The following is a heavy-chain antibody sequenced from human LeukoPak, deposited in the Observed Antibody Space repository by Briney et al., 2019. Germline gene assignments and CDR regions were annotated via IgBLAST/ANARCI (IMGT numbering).Heavy chain of an antibody. J-gene: IGHJ6*03. CDR3: AGVYSFPPPYYYYTDV. D-gene: IGHD2-21*01. V-gene: IGHV3-7*01. CDR2: IKQDGSEK. Sequence: GGSLRLSCAGSGFIFSSYWMSWVRQAPGKGLEWVANIKQDGSEKYFVGSVKGRFTISRDNAKNSVYLQMNSLRAEDTAGYFFAGVYSFPPPYYYYTDVWGKGTTVTVSS. CDR1: GFIFSSYW.